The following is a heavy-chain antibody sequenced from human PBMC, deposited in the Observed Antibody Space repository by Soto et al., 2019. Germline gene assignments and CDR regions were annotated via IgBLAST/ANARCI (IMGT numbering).Heavy chain of an antibody. D-gene: IGHD3-3*01. CDR1: GYTFDSYG. J-gene: IGHJ3*02. CDR3: ARGRFGVVPRPDAFDI. Sequence: SVKVSCKASGYTFDSYGRSWARQAPGQRHEWMGWISAYNGNTNYAQKLQGRVTMTTDTSTSTAYMELRSLRSDDTAVYYCARGRFGVVPRPDAFDIWGQGTMLTVSS. CDR2: ISAYNGNT. V-gene: IGHV1-18*01.